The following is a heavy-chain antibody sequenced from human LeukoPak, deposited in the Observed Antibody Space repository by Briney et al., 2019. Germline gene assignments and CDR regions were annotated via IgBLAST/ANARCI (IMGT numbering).Heavy chain of an antibody. V-gene: IGHV3-30-3*01. D-gene: IGHD2-15*01. CDR1: GFTFSSYA. Sequence: GGSLRLSCAASGFTFSSYAMHWVRQAPGKGLEWVAVISYDGSNKYYADSVKGRFTISRDNSKNTLYLQMNSLRAEDTAVYYCAVVVAATPWPFDYWGLGTLVTVSS. CDR2: ISYDGSNK. CDR3: AVVVAATPWPFDY. J-gene: IGHJ4*02.